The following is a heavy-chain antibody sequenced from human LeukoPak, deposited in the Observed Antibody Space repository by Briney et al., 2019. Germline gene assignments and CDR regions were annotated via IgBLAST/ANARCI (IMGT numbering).Heavy chain of an antibody. J-gene: IGHJ4*02. CDR3: AKPIEMATVGY. V-gene: IGHV3-30*18. Sequence: GGSLRLSCAASGFTFSNSWMTWVRQAPGKGLEWVAVISYDGSNKYYADSVKGRFTISRDNSKNTLYLQMNSLRAEDTAVYYCAKPIEMATVGYWGQGTLVTVSS. D-gene: IGHD4-4*01. CDR1: GFTFSNSW. CDR2: ISYDGSNK.